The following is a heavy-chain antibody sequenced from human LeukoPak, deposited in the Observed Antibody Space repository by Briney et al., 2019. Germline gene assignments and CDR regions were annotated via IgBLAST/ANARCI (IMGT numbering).Heavy chain of an antibody. CDR2: INAGNGNT. J-gene: IGHJ6*02. Sequence: ASVKVSCKASGYPFAKYAIHWVRQAPGQRLEWMGWINAGNGNTRYSQKFQGGVTITRDTSASTAYMELSSLRSEDTAVYYCARSILVVPVASHYNYGVDVWGQGTTVTVSS. D-gene: IGHD2-2*01. V-gene: IGHV1-3*01. CDR3: ARSILVVPVASHYNYGVDV. CDR1: GYPFAKYA.